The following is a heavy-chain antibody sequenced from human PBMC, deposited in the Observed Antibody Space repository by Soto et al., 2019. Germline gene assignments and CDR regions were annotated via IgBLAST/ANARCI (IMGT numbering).Heavy chain of an antibody. J-gene: IGHJ6*02. Sequence: SVKVSCKASEDTFRNYAISWVRQAPGQGLEWMGGIIPIFGTANYAQKFQGRVTITADTSANTVYLELSSLRSDDTAVYYCVKDRDSNSWPSRDVWGPGTTVTVSS. CDR2: IIPIFGTA. D-gene: IGHD3-22*01. CDR3: VKDRDSNSWPSRDV. CDR1: EDTFRNYA. V-gene: IGHV1-69*06.